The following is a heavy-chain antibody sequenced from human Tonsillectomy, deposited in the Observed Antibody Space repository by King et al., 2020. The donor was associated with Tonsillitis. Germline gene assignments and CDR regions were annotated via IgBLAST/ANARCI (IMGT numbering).Heavy chain of an antibody. J-gene: IGHJ4*02. D-gene: IGHD3-3*01. Sequence: QLVQSGAEVKKPGSSVKVSCKASGGTFSSYAISWVRQAPGQGLEWMGGIIPIFGTANYAQKFQGRVTITADESTSTAYMELSSLRSEDTAVYYCASKVAYDFWSGPPLDYWGQGTLVTVSS. CDR2: IIPIFGTA. CDR1: GGTFSSYA. V-gene: IGHV1-69*01. CDR3: ASKVAYDFWSGPPLDY.